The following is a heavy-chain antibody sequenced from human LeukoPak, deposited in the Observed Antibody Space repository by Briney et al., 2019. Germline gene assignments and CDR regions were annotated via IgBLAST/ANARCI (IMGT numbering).Heavy chain of an antibody. J-gene: IGHJ6*03. CDR2: IKQDGSEK. Sequence: PRGSLRLSCAASGFTFSSYWMSWVRQAPGKGLEWVANIKQDGSEKYYVDSVKGRFTISRDHDKHSMYLQMNSLRAEDTAVYYCARDSSGYDATSHYYYYMDVWGKGTTVTVSS. CDR3: ARDSSGYDATSHYYYYMDV. CDR1: GFTFSSYW. V-gene: IGHV3-7*01. D-gene: IGHD5-12*01.